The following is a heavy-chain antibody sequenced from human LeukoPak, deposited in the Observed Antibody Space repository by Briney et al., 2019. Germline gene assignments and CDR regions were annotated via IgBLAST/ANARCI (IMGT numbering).Heavy chain of an antibody. J-gene: IGHJ4*02. Sequence: PSETLSFTCTVSGGSISSNNYYWGWIRQPPGKGLKWIGSIYYSGNTYYNPSLKSRVTISVDTSENQFSLKLSSVTAADTAVYYCARGVGTGWFYYFDYWGQGTLVTVSS. V-gene: IGHV4-39*01. CDR1: GGSISSNNYY. CDR2: IYYSGNT. D-gene: IGHD6-19*01. CDR3: ARGVGTGWFYYFDY.